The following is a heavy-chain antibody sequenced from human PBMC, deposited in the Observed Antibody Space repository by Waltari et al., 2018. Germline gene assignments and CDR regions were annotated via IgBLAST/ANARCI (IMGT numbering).Heavy chain of an antibody. Sequence: QVQLQESGPGLVKPSETLSLTCVVSGYSISSGYYWGWIRRPPGKGLEWIGSVYHSGSTYYNPYLKSRVTISVDTSKNHFSLKLSSVTAADTAVYYCARGEMVVTNFDYWGQGTLVTVSS. V-gene: IGHV4-38-2*01. D-gene: IGHD2-21*02. CDR3: ARGEMVVTNFDY. CDR1: GYSISSGYY. CDR2: VYHSGST. J-gene: IGHJ4*02.